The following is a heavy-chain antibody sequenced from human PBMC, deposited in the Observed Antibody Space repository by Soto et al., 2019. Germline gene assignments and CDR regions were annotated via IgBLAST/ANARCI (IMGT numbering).Heavy chain of an antibody. CDR3: ARHITMVRGVIFFYYGMDV. Sequence: SVKVSCKASCYTFTSYGISWVRQAPGQGLEWMGWISAYNGNTNYAQKLQGRDTMTTDASTSTAYMEQRSLRSEDTAVYYCARHITMVRGVIFFYYGMDVWGQGTKVTVTS. J-gene: IGHJ6*02. D-gene: IGHD3-10*01. V-gene: IGHV1-18*04. CDR2: ISAYNGNT. CDR1: CYTFTSYG.